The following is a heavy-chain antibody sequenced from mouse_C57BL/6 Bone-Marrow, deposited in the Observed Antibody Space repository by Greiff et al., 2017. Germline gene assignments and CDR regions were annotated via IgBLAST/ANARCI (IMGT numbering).Heavy chain of an antibody. V-gene: IGHV1-72*01. D-gene: IGHD1-1*01. CDR3: ARSYYGSSYGFAY. CDR1: GYTFTSYW. CDR2: IDPKSGGT. Sequence: QVQLQQPGAELVKPGASVKLSCKASGYTFTSYWMHWVKQRPGRGLEWIGRIDPKSGGTKYNEKFKSKATLTVDKPSSTAYMQLSSLTSEDSAVYYCARSYYGSSYGFAYWGQGTLVTVSA. J-gene: IGHJ3*01.